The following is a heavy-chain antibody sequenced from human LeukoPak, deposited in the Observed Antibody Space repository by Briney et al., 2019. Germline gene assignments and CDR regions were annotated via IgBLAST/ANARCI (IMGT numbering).Heavy chain of an antibody. CDR2: IYNSGST. D-gene: IGHD6-13*01. CDR3: ARAYSSSWKWAY. CDR1: GYSISSGYF. J-gene: IGHJ4*02. V-gene: IGHV4-38-2*02. Sequence: SETLSLTCTVSGYSISSGYFWGWIRQPPGKGLEWIGTIYNSGSTYYNASLESRVTISVDTSKNQFSLKLSSVTAADTAVYYCARAYSSSWKWAYWGQGTLVTVSS.